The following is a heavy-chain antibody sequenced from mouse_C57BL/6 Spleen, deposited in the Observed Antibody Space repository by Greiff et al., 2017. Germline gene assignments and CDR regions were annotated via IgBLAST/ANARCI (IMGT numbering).Heavy chain of an antibody. CDR3: VGGGYGRSYEAMDY. CDR2: IRSNSNTYAT. Sequence: EVQLQESGGGLVQPKGSLKLSCAASGFSFNTYAMTWVRQAPGKGLEWVARIRSNSNTYATYYADSVKDRFTISRDDSESVLYLQMNNLKPEDTAMYYCVGGGYGRSYEAMDYWGQGTSVTVSA. J-gene: IGHJ4*01. D-gene: IGHD1-1*01. CDR1: GFSFNTYA. V-gene: IGHV10-1*01.